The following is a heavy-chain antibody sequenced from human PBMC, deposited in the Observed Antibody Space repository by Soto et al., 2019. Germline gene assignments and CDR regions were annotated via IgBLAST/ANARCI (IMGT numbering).Heavy chain of an antibody. Sequence: PSETLSLTCTVSGGSICSYYWSWIRQPPGKGLEWIGYIYYSGSTNYNPSLKSRVTVSVDTSKNQFSLKLTSMTAADTAVYFCVSHRNYIVVSGSYFDYWSQGTLVTVSS. V-gene: IGHV4-59*08. D-gene: IGHD6-19*01. CDR3: VSHRNYIVVSGSYFDY. J-gene: IGHJ4*02. CDR2: IYYSGST. CDR1: GGSICSYY.